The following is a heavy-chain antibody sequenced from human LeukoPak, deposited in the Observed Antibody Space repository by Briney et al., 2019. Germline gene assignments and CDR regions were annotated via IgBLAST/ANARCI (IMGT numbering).Heavy chain of an antibody. V-gene: IGHV4-59*08. CDR1: GGSISSYY. D-gene: IGHD7-27*01. J-gene: IGHJ4*02. Sequence: SETLSLTCTVSGGSISSYYWSWIRQPPGKGLERIGYIYYSGSTNYNPSLKSRVTISVDTSKNQFSLKLSSVTAADTAVYYCARHTGGWGSFDYWGQGTLVTVSS. CDR2: IYYSGST. CDR3: ARHTGGWGSFDY.